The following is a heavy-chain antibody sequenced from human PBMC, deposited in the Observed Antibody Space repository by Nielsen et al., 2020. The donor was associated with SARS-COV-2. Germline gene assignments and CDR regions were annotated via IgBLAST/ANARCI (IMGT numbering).Heavy chain of an antibody. Sequence: GESLKISCAASGFTFSSYAMSWVRQAPGKGLEWVSAISGSGGSTYYADSVKGRFTISRDNSKNTLYLQMNSLRAEDTAVYYCAKGRVLLWFGELLRYFRHWGQGTLVTVSS. D-gene: IGHD3-10*01. CDR3: AKGRVLLWFGELLRYFRH. J-gene: IGHJ1*01. CDR1: GFTFSSYA. V-gene: IGHV3-23*01. CDR2: ISGSGGST.